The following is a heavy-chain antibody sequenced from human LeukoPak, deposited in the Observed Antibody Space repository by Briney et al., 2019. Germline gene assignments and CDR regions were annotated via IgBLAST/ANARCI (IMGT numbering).Heavy chain of an antibody. D-gene: IGHD3-10*01. CDR3: ARDRADYYGSGSIRGNFDY. Sequence: PSQTLSLTCTVSGGSISSGGYYWSWIRQPPGKGLEWIGYIYHSGSTYYNPSLKSRVTISVDRSKNQFSLKLSSVTAADTAVYYCARDRADYYGSGSIRGNFDYWGQGTLVTVSS. CDR1: GGSISSGGYY. CDR2: IYHSGST. J-gene: IGHJ4*02. V-gene: IGHV4-30-2*01.